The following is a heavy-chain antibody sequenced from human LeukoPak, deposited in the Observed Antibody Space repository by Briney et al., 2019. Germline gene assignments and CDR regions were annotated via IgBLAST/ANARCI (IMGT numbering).Heavy chain of an antibody. CDR2: INHSGST. Sequence: SETLFLTCAVYGGSFSGYYWSWIRQPPGKVLERIGEINHSGSTNYNPSLKSRVTISVDTSKNQFSLKLSSVTAADTAVYYCARAKGCSSTSCYYYYYGMDVWGQGTTVTVSS. D-gene: IGHD2-2*01. V-gene: IGHV4-34*01. CDR3: ARAKGCSSTSCYYYYYGMDV. J-gene: IGHJ6*02. CDR1: GGSFSGYY.